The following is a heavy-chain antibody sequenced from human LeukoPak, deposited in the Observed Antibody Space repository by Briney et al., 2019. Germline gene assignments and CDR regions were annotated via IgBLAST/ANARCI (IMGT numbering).Heavy chain of an antibody. CDR2: INPNSGGT. CDR1: GYTFTGYY. J-gene: IGHJ4*02. Sequence: GASVKVSCKASGYTFTGYYMHWVRQAPGQGLEWMGWINPNSGGTNYAQKFQGRVTMTRDTSISTAYMELSRLRPDDTAVYYCARDRPEYYYDSSGYMVHYFDYWGQGTLVTVSS. V-gene: IGHV1-2*02. D-gene: IGHD3-22*01. CDR3: ARDRPEYYYDSSGYMVHYFDY.